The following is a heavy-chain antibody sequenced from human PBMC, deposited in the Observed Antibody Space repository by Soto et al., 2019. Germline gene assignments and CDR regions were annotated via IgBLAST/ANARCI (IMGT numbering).Heavy chain of an antibody. CDR1: GGSISSYY. CDR2: LYYCGST. J-gene: IGHJ5*02. Sequence: QVQLQESGPGLVKPSETLSLTCTVSGGSISSYYWSWIRQPPGKGLEWIGYLYYCGSTNYNPSLNSLVPISVDTSKNQSSLKLSSVTAADTAVYYCARGMFISPSGWFDPWGQGTLVTVSS. CDR3: ARGMFISPSGWFDP. V-gene: IGHV4-59*01. D-gene: IGHD3-3*02.